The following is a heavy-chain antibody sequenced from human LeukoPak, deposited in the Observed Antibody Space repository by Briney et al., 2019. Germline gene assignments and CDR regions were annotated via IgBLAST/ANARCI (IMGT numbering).Heavy chain of an antibody. CDR1: GGTFSSYA. CDR2: IIPIFGTA. V-gene: IGHV1-69*05. J-gene: IGHJ4*02. CDR3: AREDYGDYGDY. Sequence: AASVKVSCKASGGTFSSYAISWVRQAPGQGLEWMGRIIPIFGTANYAQKFQGRVTITTDESTSTAYMELSSLRSEDTAVYYCAREDYGDYGDYWGQGTLVTVSS. D-gene: IGHD4-17*01.